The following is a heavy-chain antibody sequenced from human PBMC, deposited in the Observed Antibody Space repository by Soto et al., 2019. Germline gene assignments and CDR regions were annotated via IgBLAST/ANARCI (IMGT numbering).Heavy chain of an antibody. Sequence: EVQLVESGGGSVKPGGSLRLSCAASGLTFSNVWMTWVRQAPGKGLEWVGRIKSKSDGETADVAAPVNARFTISRDDSKNTVCLEMNSLKSEDTALYYCAITAMINRDSSTGFDSWGRGTQVTVSS. CDR3: AITAMINRDSSTGFDS. CDR1: GLTFSNVW. D-gene: IGHD5-18*01. J-gene: IGHJ4*02. CDR2: IKSKSDGETA. V-gene: IGHV3-15*01.